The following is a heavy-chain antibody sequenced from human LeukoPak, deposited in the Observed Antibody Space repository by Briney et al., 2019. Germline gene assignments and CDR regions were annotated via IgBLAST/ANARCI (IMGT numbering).Heavy chain of an antibody. D-gene: IGHD2-21*01. CDR3: ARRGYCGGDCRFDY. J-gene: IGHJ4*02. CDR1: GYSISSGYS. Sequence: PETLSLTCAVSGYSISSGYSWGWIRQPPGKGREWIGSIYHNDNTYYNASLKSRVTLSVDTSKNQFSLELSSVTAADTAVYYCARRGYCGGDCRFDYWGQGTLVTVSS. CDR2: IYHNDNT. V-gene: IGHV4-38-2*01.